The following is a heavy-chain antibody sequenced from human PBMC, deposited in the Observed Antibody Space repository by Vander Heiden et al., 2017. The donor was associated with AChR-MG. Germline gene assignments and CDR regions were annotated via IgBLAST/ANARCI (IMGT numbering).Heavy chain of an antibody. CDR2: TYYRSKWYI. J-gene: IGHJ5*02. CDR3: ARATIGFTIGWYNWLDP. D-gene: IGHD6-19*01. CDR1: GDRVSSNTAA. Sequence: QVQPPQSGPGLVKPSQTLSLTCAISGDRVSSNTAAWNWIRPSPSRGLEWLGRTYYRSKWYIEYADSVKSRITISPDTSKNQFSLQLNSVTPEDTAVYYCARATIGFTIGWYNWLDPWGQGILVTVSS. V-gene: IGHV6-1*01.